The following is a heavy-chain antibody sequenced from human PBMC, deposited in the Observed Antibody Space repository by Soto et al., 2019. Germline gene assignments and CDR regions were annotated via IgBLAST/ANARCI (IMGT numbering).Heavy chain of an antibody. D-gene: IGHD3-22*01. CDR3: AKVARYYYDSSGYSNFDY. CDR1: GFTFSSYA. CDR2: ISGSGGST. Sequence: GGSLRLSCAASGFTFSSYAMSWIRQAPGKGLEWVSAISGSGGSTYYADSVKGRFTISRDNSKNTLYLQMNSLRAEDTAVYYCAKVARYYYDSSGYSNFDYWGQGTLVTVSS. J-gene: IGHJ4*02. V-gene: IGHV3-23*01.